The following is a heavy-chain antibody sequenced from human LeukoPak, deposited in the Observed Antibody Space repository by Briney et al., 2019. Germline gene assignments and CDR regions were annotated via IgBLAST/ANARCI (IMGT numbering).Heavy chain of an antibody. D-gene: IGHD6-19*01. J-gene: IGHJ4*02. CDR2: ISYDGGNK. CDR3: ARQTGYSSGWYTY. CDR1: GFTFSSFG. Sequence: GGSLRLSCAASGFTFSSFGIHWVRQAPGKGLEWVAFISYDGGNKYYADSVKGRFTVSRDNSKNTLYLQMNSLRAEDTAVYYCARQTGYSSGWYTYWGQGTLVTVSS. V-gene: IGHV3-30*03.